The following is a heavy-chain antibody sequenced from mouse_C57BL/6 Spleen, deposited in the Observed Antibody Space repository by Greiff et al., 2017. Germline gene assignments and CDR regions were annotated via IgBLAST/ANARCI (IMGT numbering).Heavy chain of an antibody. D-gene: IGHD1-1*01. J-gene: IGHJ1*03. CDR3: ARIYGSSPNWYFDV. Sequence: VQLQQSGPELVKPGASVKISCKASGYSFTGYYMNWVTQSPEKSLEWIGEINPSTGGTTYNQKFKAKATLTVDKSSSTAYMQLKSLTSEDSAVYYCARIYGSSPNWYFDVWGTGTTVTVSS. CDR1: GYSFTGYY. CDR2: INPSTGGT. V-gene: IGHV1-42*01.